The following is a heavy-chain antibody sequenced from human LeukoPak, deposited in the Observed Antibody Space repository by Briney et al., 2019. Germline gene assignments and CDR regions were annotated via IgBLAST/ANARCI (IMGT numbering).Heavy chain of an antibody. J-gene: IGHJ4*02. V-gene: IGHV3-48*04. D-gene: IGHD3-9*01. Sequence: PGGSLRPSCAASGFTFSSYSMNWVRQAPGKGLEWVSYISSSGSTIYYADSVKGRFTISRDNAKNSLYLQMNSLRAEDTAVYYCARDPRYFDWSLDYWGQGTLVTVSS. CDR1: GFTFSSYS. CDR3: ARDPRYFDWSLDY. CDR2: ISSSGSTI.